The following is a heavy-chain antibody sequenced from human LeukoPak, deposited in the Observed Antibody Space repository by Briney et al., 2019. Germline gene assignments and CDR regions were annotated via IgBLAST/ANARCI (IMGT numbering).Heavy chain of an antibody. CDR1: GFTFNTYA. V-gene: IGHV3-9*01. J-gene: IGHJ3*02. CDR3: AKGRYSGSYYRDAFDI. D-gene: IGHD1-26*01. CDR2: ISWNSGSI. Sequence: QPGGSLRLSCAVSGFTFNTYAMHWVRQAPGKGLEWVSGISWNSGSIGYADSVKGRFTISRDNAKNSLYLQMNSLRAEDTALYYCAKGRYSGSYYRDAFDIWGQGTVVTVSS.